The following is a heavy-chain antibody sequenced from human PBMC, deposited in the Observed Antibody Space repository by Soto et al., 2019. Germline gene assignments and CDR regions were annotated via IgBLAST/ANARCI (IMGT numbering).Heavy chain of an antibody. D-gene: IGHD4-17*01. CDR3: ARVSTVTTRSVDY. CDR1: GEYISNGYY. V-gene: IGHV4-38-2*01. CDR2: IFHSGTT. Sequence: PSETLSLTCAVSGEYISNGYYWAWIRQPPGKWLEWIGSIFHSGTTYYNPSIKSRVTIAVDTSKNQFSLKLSSVTAADSAVYFCARVSTVTTRSVDYWGQGTPVTVSS. J-gene: IGHJ4*02.